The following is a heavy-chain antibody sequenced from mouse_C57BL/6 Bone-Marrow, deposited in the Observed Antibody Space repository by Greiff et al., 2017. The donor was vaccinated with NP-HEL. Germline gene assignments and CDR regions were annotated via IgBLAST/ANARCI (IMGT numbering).Heavy chain of an antibody. CDR1: GFTFSNYW. V-gene: IGHV6-3*01. J-gene: IGHJ4*01. CDR2: IRLKSDNYAT. CDR3: TGGTTVVASYYYAMDY. Sequence: EVHLVESGGGLVQPGGSMKLSCVASGFTFSNYWMNWVRQSPEKGLEWVAQIRLKSDNYATHYAESVKGRFTISRDDSKSSVYLQMNNLRAEDTGIYYCTGGTTVVASYYYAMDYWGQGTSVTVSS. D-gene: IGHD1-1*01.